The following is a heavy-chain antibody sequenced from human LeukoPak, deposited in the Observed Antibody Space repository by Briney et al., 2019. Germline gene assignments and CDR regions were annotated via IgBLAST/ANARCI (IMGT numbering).Heavy chain of an antibody. CDR3: ARVQGYCSSTSCYPDTNFDY. V-gene: IGHV1-2*06. CDR1: GYTFTGYY. D-gene: IGHD2-2*01. Sequence: ASVKVPCKASGYTFTGYYMHWVRQAPGQGLEWMGRINPNSGGTNYAQKFQGRVTMTRDTSISTAYMELSRLRSDDTAVYYCARVQGYCSSTSCYPDTNFDYWGQGTLVTVSS. J-gene: IGHJ4*02. CDR2: INPNSGGT.